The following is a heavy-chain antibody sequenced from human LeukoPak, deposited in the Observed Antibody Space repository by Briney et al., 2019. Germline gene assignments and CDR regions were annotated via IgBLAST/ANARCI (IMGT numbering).Heavy chain of an antibody. CDR2: INGSGDNT. Sequence: GGSLRLSCAASGITFSSYAMSWVRQAPGKGLEWVSGINGSGDNTYYADSVKGRFTISRDNSKNTLYVQVNSLGTEDTAAYYCAKGSYYDSSGSFYFDYWGQGTLVTVSS. J-gene: IGHJ4*02. D-gene: IGHD3-22*01. V-gene: IGHV3-23*01. CDR1: GITFSSYA. CDR3: AKGSYYDSSGSFYFDY.